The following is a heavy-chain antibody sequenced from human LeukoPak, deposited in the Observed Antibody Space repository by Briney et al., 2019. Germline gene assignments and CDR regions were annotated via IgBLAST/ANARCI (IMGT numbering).Heavy chain of an antibody. J-gene: IGHJ4*02. CDR3: AREWGLESSGYHYAY. D-gene: IGHD3-22*01. CDR1: GGTFSRFT. Sequence: SVKVSCKASGGTFSRFTISWVRQAPGQGFEWMGGITPIFGTANFAQKFQGRVSITADGSTSTAFMELSSLRSEDTAVYYCAREWGLESSGYHYAYWGQGTLVTVSS. CDR2: ITPIFGTA. V-gene: IGHV1-69*01.